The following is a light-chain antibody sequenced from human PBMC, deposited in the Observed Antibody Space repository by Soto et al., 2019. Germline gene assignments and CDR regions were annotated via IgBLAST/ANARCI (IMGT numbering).Light chain of an antibody. V-gene: IGLV1-40*01. CDR3: QSYDSSLSGWV. J-gene: IGLJ2*01. Sequence: QSVLTQPPSVSGAPGQKVTISCTGSSSNIGAGYDVYWYQQLPGTAPKLLIYGSSDRPSGVPDRFSGSKSGTSASLAITGLQAEDEADFYCQSYDSSLSGWVFGGGTKLTVL. CDR2: GSS. CDR1: SSNIGAGYD.